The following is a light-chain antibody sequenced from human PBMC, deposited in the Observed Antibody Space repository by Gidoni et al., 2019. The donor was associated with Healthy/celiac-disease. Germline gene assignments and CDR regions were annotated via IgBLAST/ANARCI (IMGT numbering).Light chain of an antibody. J-gene: IGKJ1*01. CDR2: WAA. V-gene: IGKV4-1*01. CDR3: QQYYSTPPSWT. CDR1: QSVLYSSNNKNY. Sequence: DIVMTQSPDSLAVSLGERSTINCKSSQSVLYSSNNKNYLAWYQQKPGQHPKLLIYWAATRESGVPDRFRCSGSGSDFTLTISSLQAEDVAVYYCQQYYSTPPSWTFGQGTKVEIK.